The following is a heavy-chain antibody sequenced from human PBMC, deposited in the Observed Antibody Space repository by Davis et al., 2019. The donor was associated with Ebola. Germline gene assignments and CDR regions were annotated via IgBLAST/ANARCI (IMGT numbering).Heavy chain of an antibody. V-gene: IGHV4-59*11. CDR2: IYYSGST. Sequence: ETLSLTCTVSGGSISSHYWSWIRQPPGKGLEWIGYIYYSGSTNYNPSLKSRVTISVDTSKNQFSLKLSPVTAADTAVYYCARGSLPYYYMDVWGKGTTVTVSS. CDR1: GGSISSHY. CDR3: ARGSLPYYYMDV. J-gene: IGHJ6*03. D-gene: IGHD3-16*02.